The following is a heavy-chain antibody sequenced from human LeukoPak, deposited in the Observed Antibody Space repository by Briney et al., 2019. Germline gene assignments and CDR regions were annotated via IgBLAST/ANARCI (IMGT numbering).Heavy chain of an antibody. Sequence: GGSLRLSCAASGFTLSSYAMSWVRQAPGKGLEWVSVVSGSGGSTFYADSVKGRFTISRDNSKNTLYLQMNSLRAEDTAVYYCAKGGVLAATIYNWFDPWGQGTLVTVSP. D-gene: IGHD2-15*01. V-gene: IGHV3-23*01. CDR1: GFTLSSYA. J-gene: IGHJ5*02. CDR3: AKGGVLAATIYNWFDP. CDR2: VSGSGGST.